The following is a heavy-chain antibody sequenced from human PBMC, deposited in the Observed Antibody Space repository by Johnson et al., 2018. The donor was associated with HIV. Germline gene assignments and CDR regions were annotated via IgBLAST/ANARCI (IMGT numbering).Heavy chain of an antibody. D-gene: IGHD1-7*01. CDR2: INWNGGST. V-gene: IGHV3-20*04. J-gene: IGHJ3*02. CDR1: GFTFDDYG. Sequence: VQLVESGGGVVRPGGSLRLSCAASGFTFDDYGMSWVRQAPGKGLAWVSGINWNGGSTGYADSVKGRFTISRDNSKNTLYLQMNSLRAEDTAVYYCARERARYNWNYVGAFDIWGQGTMVTVSS. CDR3: ARERARYNWNYVGAFDI.